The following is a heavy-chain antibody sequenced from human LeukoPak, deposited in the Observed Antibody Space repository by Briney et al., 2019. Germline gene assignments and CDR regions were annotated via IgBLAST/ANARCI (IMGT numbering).Heavy chain of an antibody. D-gene: IGHD3-3*01. CDR3: ARRVFGSGRTRLIDY. V-gene: IGHV1-18*01. Sequence: ASVKVSCKASGYTFTSYGISWVRQAPGQGLEWMGWISAYNGNTNYAQKLQGRATMTTDTSTSTAYMELRSLRSDDTAVYYCARRVFGSGRTRLIDYWGQGTLVTVSS. CDR1: GYTFTSYG. CDR2: ISAYNGNT. J-gene: IGHJ4*02.